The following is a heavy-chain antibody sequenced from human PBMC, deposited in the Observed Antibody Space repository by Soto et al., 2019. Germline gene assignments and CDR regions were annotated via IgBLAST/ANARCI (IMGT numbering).Heavy chain of an antibody. Sequence: EVQLVESGGGLIQPGGSLRLSCAASGFIVSHNSMSWVRQAPGKGLEWVSLIYDDGRSYYADSVKGRFTISRDNSKNMLYLQLNSLRAEDSAVYYCARLPDYSYFSGLDVWGQGTTVTVSS. V-gene: IGHV3-53*01. CDR3: ARLPDYSYFSGLDV. CDR1: GFIVSHNS. CDR2: IYDDGRS. J-gene: IGHJ6*02.